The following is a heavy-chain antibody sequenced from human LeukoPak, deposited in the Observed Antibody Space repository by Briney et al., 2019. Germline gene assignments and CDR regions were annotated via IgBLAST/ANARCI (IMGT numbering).Heavy chain of an antibody. Sequence: GGSLRLSCAASGFTFSSYGMHWVRQAPGKGLEWVAVIWYDGSNKYYADSVKGRFTISRDNSKNTLYLQMNSLRAEDTAVYYCARDKTGGSGSYYNSFDIWGQGTMVTVSS. D-gene: IGHD3-10*01. J-gene: IGHJ3*02. CDR1: GFTFSSYG. CDR2: IWYDGSNK. V-gene: IGHV3-33*01. CDR3: ARDKTGGSGSYYNSFDI.